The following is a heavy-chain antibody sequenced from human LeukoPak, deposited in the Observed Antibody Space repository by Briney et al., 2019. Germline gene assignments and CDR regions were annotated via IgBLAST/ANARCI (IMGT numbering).Heavy chain of an antibody. CDR2: IDHSEIT. CDR3: ARESCSSTNCYSRLGLN. D-gene: IGHD2-2*01. J-gene: IGHJ4*02. V-gene: IGHV4-38-2*02. Sequence: SETPSLTCTVSGYSISSGYYWGWIRQPPGKGLEWIGSIDHSEITYYNPSLKGRVAISVDTSKNQFSLKLSSVTAADTAVYFCARESCSSTNCYSRLGLNWGQGTLVTVSS. CDR1: GYSISSGYY.